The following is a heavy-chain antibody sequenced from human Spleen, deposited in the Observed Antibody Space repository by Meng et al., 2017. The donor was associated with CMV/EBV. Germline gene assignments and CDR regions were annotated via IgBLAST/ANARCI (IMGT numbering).Heavy chain of an antibody. CDR3: ARDASYSSILY. J-gene: IGHJ4*02. V-gene: IGHV1-2*02. D-gene: IGHD6-19*01. Sequence: ASVKVSCKASGYTFTGYYMHWVRQAPGQGLEWMGWINPNSGGTDYAPKFQGRVTMTRDTSIGTAYMALSRLKSDDTAVYYCARDASYSSILYWGQGTLVTVSS. CDR1: GYTFTGYY. CDR2: INPNSGGT.